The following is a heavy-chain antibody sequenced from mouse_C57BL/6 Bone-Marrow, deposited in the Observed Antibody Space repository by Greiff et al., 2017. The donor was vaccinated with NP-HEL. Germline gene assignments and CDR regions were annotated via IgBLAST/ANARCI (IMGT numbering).Heavy chain of an antibody. CDR1: GYAFSSSW. Sequence: QVQLQQSGPELVKPGASVKISCKASGYAFSSSWMNWVKQRPGKGLEWIGRIYPGDGDTNYNGKFKGKATLTADKSSSTAYMQLSSLTSEDSAVYFCARYYGNYWGQGTSVTVSS. D-gene: IGHD2-1*01. J-gene: IGHJ4*01. V-gene: IGHV1-82*01. CDR2: IYPGDGDT. CDR3: ARYYGNY.